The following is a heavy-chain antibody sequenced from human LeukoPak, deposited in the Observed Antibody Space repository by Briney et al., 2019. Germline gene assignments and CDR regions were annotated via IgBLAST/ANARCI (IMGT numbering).Heavy chain of an antibody. J-gene: IGHJ4*02. V-gene: IGHV3-33*01. CDR3: AIHHRTRVTVYFFDY. CDR2: IWSDGRDK. D-gene: IGHD4-17*01. Sequence: GRSLRLSCPASGFTFCSYGVHWVRQAPGKGLEWVAVIWSDGRDKYYADSVKGRFTISRDNSKNTLYLQMNSLRAEDTAVYYCAIHHRTRVTVYFFDYWGQGTLVTVSS. CDR1: GFTFCSYG.